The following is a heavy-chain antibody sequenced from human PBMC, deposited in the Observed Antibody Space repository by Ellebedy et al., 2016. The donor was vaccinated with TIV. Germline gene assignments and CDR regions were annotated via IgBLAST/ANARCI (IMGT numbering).Heavy chain of an antibody. CDR2: ISSSSSYI. J-gene: IGHJ6*02. CDR3: ARMGGSRGMDV. D-gene: IGHD3-16*01. Sequence: GGSLRLXCAASGFTFSSYSMNWVRQAPGKGLEWVSSISSSSSYIYYADSVKGRFTISRDNAKNSLYLQMNSLRAEDTAVYYCARMGGSRGMDVWGQGTTVTVSS. V-gene: IGHV3-21*01. CDR1: GFTFSSYS.